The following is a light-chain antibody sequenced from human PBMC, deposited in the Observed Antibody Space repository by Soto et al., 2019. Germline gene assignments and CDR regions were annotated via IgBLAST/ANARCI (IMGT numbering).Light chain of an antibody. CDR1: QSVTSN. J-gene: IGKJ1*01. CDR3: QQYDSWPKT. CDR2: DAS. V-gene: IGKV3-15*01. Sequence: VMTRSPATLSVSPGERVTLSCMTNQSVTSNLAWYQQKPGQAPRLLVYDASTRATAIPSRFSGGGSGTEFTLTISSLQSEDFAVYYCQQYDSWPKTFGPGTKVDI.